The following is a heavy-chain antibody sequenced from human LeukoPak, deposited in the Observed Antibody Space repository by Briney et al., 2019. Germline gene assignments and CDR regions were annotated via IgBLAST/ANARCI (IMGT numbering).Heavy chain of an antibody. CDR3: ARDRLRLGYERTNWFDP. CDR2: INPNSGGT. Sequence: ASVKVSCKASGYTFTGYYMHWVRQAPGQGLEWMGWINPNSGGTNYAQKFQGRVTMTRDKSISTAYMELYSLRSDDTAVYYCARDRLRLGYERTNWFDPWGQGALVTVSS. CDR1: GYTFTGYY. D-gene: IGHD2-15*01. J-gene: IGHJ5*02. V-gene: IGHV1-2*02.